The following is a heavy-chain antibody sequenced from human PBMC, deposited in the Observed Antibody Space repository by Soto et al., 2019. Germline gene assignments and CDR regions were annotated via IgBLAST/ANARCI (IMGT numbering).Heavy chain of an antibody. V-gene: IGHV1-69*04. Sequence: QVHLVQSGAEMKKPGSSVKVSCKVSGGDLTNSGISWVRQAPGQGLEWMGGIFPLLAMVDYSQKFQGRVTITADEYTNTAYMDLGSLKSDDTAVYYCAKEDAADFKSWGQGTLVLVSS. J-gene: IGHJ5*02. CDR3: AKEDAADFKS. CDR1: GGDLTNSG. D-gene: IGHD6-13*01. CDR2: IFPLLAMV.